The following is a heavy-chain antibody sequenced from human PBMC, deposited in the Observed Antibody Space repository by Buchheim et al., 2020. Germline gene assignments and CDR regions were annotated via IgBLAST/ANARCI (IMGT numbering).Heavy chain of an antibody. CDR1: DGSFSSFY. D-gene: IGHD2-21*01. CDR3: ARGTGQIVYFYGMDV. V-gene: IGHV4-34*01. J-gene: IGHJ6*02. Sequence: QVLLQQGGARLLKPSETLSLTCDVSDGSFSSFYWTWIRQPPGKGLEWIGEFTYDGRTNYSPSLKSRVIISVDRSRNQFSLNLRSVTAADTGVYYCARGTGQIVYFYGMDVWGQGTT. CDR2: FTYDGRT.